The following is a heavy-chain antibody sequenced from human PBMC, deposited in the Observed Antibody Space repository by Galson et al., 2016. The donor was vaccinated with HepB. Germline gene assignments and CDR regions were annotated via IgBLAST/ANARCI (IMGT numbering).Heavy chain of an antibody. V-gene: IGHV3-23*01. Sequence: SLRLSCAASGFTFSNYAMSWVRQAPGKGLEWVSAICGSGDSTYYADSVNGRFTISRDNSKSTLYLQMNSLRAEDTAVYYCANIVVMTVEADHWGQGTPVTVSS. D-gene: IGHD2-15*01. J-gene: IGHJ5*02. CDR3: ANIVVMTVEADH. CDR2: ICGSGDST. CDR1: GFTFSNYA.